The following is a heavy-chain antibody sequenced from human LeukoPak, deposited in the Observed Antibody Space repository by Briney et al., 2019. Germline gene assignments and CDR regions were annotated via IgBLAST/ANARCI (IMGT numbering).Heavy chain of an antibody. CDR2: IRYDGSQK. Sequence: PGGSLRLSCAASGFRFSSYWMTWVRLVPGKGLEWVATIRYDGSQKQYVDSVKGRFTISRDNAENSLSLQMNSLRAEDTAVYYCARLRSSRGAAAERDYWGQGTLVTVSS. D-gene: IGHD6-13*01. CDR1: GFRFSSYW. V-gene: IGHV3-7*01. CDR3: ARLRSSRGAAAERDY. J-gene: IGHJ4*02.